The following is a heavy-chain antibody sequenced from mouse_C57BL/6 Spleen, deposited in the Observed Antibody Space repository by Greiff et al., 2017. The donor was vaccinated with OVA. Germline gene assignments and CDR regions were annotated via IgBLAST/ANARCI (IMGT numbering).Heavy chain of an antibody. Sequence: VQLHQPGAELVMPGASVKLSCKASGYTFTSYWLHWVKQRPGQGLEWIGEIDPSDSYPNYNQKFKGKSTLTVDKASSTAYMQLSSLTSEDSAVYYCARSCLGYGDVWGTGTTVTVSS. J-gene: IGHJ1*03. V-gene: IGHV1-69*01. CDR2: IDPSDSYP. CDR1: GYTFTSYW. CDR3: ARSCLGYGDV. D-gene: IGHD6-1*01.